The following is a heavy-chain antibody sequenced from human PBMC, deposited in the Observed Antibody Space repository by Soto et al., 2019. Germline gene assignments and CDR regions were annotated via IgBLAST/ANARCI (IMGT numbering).Heavy chain of an antibody. CDR2: IFYSGGT. Sequence: PSETLSLTCTVSGGSISSDTYYWGWIRQPPGKGLEWIGTIFYSGGTYYNTSLKSRVNISVDTSKNQFSLNLSSVTAADTAVYFCARIPSISYYYYMDVWGKGTTVTVSS. CDR1: GGSISSDTYY. V-gene: IGHV4-39*01. D-gene: IGHD6-6*01. CDR3: ARIPSISYYYYMDV. J-gene: IGHJ6*03.